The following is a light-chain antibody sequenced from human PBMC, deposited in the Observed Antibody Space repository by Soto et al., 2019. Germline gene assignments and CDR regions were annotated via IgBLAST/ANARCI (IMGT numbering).Light chain of an antibody. J-gene: IGKJ1*01. CDR1: QSVGRW. CDR3: QQYDSFST. Sequence: DIPMTQSPSTLSASVVDRVTITCRASQSVGRWLAWYQQKPGRAPTVLIYKASTLKYGVPPRFSGSGSGTEFSLTISSLQPDDSATYFCQQYDSFSTFGQGTKVDIK. CDR2: KAS. V-gene: IGKV1-5*03.